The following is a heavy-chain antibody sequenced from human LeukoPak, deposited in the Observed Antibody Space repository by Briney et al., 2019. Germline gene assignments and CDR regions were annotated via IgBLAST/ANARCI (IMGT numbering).Heavy chain of an antibody. J-gene: IGHJ4*02. D-gene: IGHD3-22*01. CDR1: GFTFSNAW. V-gene: IGHV3-15*01. Sequence: GGSLRLSCAASGFTFSNAWMNWVRQAPGKGLEWVGLIKGKTDGGTTDYAAPVKGRFTVSRDDSKNTLYLQMNSLKTVDTAVYYCNTWHYYDSSGYYYLRKNYWGQGTLVTVSS. CDR3: NTWHYYDSSGYYYLRKNY. CDR2: IKGKTDGGTT.